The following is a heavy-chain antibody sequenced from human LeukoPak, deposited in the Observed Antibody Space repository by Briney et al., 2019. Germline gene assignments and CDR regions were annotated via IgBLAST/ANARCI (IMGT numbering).Heavy chain of an antibody. CDR1: GFSFSSYA. J-gene: IGHJ4*02. CDR2: IYYSGST. V-gene: IGHV4-39*01. CDR3: ARHPYDYGGNGGVDY. Sequence: GSLRLSCAASGFSFSSYAMTWIRQPPGKGLEWIGSIYYSGSTYYNPSLKSRVTISVDTSKNQFSLKLSSVTAADTAVYYCARHPYDYGGNGGVDYWGQGTLVTVSS. D-gene: IGHD4-23*01.